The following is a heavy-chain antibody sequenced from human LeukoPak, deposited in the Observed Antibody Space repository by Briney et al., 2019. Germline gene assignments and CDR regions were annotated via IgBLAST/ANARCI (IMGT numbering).Heavy chain of an antibody. J-gene: IGHJ4*02. Sequence: GGSLRLSCATSGFTFSSYSMNWVRQAPGKGLEWVSSISSSSYIYYADSVKGRFTISRDNAKNSLYLQMNSLRAEDTAVYYCARDRRDGKDFDYWGQGTLVTVSS. CDR1: GFTFSSYS. V-gene: IGHV3-21*01. CDR2: ISSSSYI. CDR3: ARDRRDGKDFDY.